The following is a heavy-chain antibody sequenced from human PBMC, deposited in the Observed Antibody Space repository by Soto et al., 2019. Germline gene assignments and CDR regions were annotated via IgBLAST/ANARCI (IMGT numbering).Heavy chain of an antibody. Sequence: EVQLLESGGGLVQPGGSLRLSCAASGFTFSSYAMSWVRQAPGKRLEWVSIIGVGGGDRYYPESVKGRFTISRDNSRDTLYLEMNSLRDEDTAVYYCARVRFGELVWGQGTLVTVSS. J-gene: IGHJ4*02. D-gene: IGHD3-10*01. CDR2: IGVGGGDR. CDR3: ARVRFGELV. CDR1: GFTFSSYA. V-gene: IGHV3-23*01.